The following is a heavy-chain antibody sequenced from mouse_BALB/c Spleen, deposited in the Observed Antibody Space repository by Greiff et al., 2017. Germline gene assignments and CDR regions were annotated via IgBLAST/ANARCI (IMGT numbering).Heavy chain of an antibody. CDR2: IYPGDGDT. Sequence: VQLQQSGPELVKPGASVKISCKASGYAFSSSWMNWVKQRPGQGLEWIGRIYPGDGDTNYNGKFKGKATLTADKSSSTAYMQLSSLTSVDSAVYFCARKLPPYAMDYWGQGTSVTVSS. CDR3: ARKLPPYAMDY. V-gene: IGHV1-82*01. CDR1: GYAFSSSW. J-gene: IGHJ4*01. D-gene: IGHD2-1*01.